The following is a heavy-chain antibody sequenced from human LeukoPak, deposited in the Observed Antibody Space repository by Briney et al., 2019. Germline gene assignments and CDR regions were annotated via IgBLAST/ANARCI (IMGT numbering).Heavy chain of an antibody. J-gene: IGHJ6*03. D-gene: IGHD3-22*01. Sequence: GGTLRLSCGASGFTFGTYWMHWVRQAPGKGLVWVSGINSDGGTTTYADSVKGRFTISRDNTKNSLYLQMNSLRAEDTAVYYCARAENYYDTSDSFYMDVWGKGTTVTISS. CDR1: GFTFGTYW. CDR2: INSDGGTT. CDR3: ARAENYYDTSDSFYMDV. V-gene: IGHV3-74*01.